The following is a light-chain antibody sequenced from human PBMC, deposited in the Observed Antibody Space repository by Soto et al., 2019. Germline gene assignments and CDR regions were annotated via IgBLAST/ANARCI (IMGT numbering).Light chain of an antibody. CDR2: DVS. J-gene: IGLJ1*01. CDR3: SSYTSSSLHV. V-gene: IGLV2-14*03. CDR1: SSDVGGYNY. Sequence: QSVLTQPSPLSGSPGQSITISCPGTSSDVGGYNYVSWYQQHPGKAPKLMIYDVSNRPSGVSNRFSGSKSGNTASLTISGLQAEDEADYYCSSYTSSSLHVFGTGTRSPS.